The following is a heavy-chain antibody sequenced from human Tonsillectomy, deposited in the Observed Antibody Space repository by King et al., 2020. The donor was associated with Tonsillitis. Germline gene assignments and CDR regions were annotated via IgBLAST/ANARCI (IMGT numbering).Heavy chain of an antibody. CDR1: VGSISSYY. CDR3: ARDQNYYDSSGYYRGGIDY. J-gene: IGHJ4*02. D-gene: IGHD3-22*01. Sequence: QLQESGPGLVKPSETLSLTCTVSVGSISSYYWSWIRQPPGKGLEWMGYIYYSVSTNYNPSLKSRLTISFDTSKNQCSLKLSSVTAADTAVYYCARDQNYYDSSGYYRGGIDYWGQGTLVTVSS. V-gene: IGHV4-59*01. CDR2: IYYSVST.